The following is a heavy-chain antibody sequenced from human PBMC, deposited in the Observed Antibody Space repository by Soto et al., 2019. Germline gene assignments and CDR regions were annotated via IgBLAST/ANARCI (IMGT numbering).Heavy chain of an antibody. V-gene: IGHV3-30-3*01. CDR1: GFTFSSYA. Sequence: GGSLRLSCAASGFTFSSYAMHWVRQAPGKGLEWVAVISYDGSNKYYADSVKGRFTISRDNSKNTLYVQMNSLRAEDTAVYYCARGTNYGGNSDGGYWGQGTLVTVSS. CDR2: ISYDGSNK. D-gene: IGHD4-17*01. J-gene: IGHJ1*01. CDR3: ARGTNYGGNSDGGY.